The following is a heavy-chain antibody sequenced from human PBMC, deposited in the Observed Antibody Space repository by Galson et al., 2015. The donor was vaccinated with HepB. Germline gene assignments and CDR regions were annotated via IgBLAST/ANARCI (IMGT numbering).Heavy chain of an antibody. D-gene: IGHD3-10*01. V-gene: IGHV3-48*01. J-gene: IGHJ3*02. CDR1: GFTFSRYA. CDR3: ARVSLRAFDI. CDR2: ISKGGDII. Sequence: SLRLSCAASGFTFSRYAMNWVRQAPGKGLEWVSYISKGGDIIFYADSVKGRFTISRDTAQNSVSLFMNNLRADDTAVYYCARVSLRAFDIWGQGTLVTVSS.